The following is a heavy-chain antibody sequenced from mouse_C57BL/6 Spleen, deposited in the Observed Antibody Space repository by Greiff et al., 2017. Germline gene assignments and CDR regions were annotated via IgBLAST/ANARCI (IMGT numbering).Heavy chain of an antibody. V-gene: IGHV1-53*01. D-gene: IGHD1-1*01. CDR2: INPSNGGT. CDR3: ARMRTTVVPTGYFDV. J-gene: IGHJ1*03. Sequence: QVHVKQPGTELVKPGASVKLSCKASGYTFTSYWMHWVKQRPGQGLEWIGNINPSNGGTNYNEKFKSKATLTVDKSSSTAYMQLSSLTSEDSAVYYCARMRTTVVPTGYFDVWGTGTTVTVSS. CDR1: GYTFTSYW.